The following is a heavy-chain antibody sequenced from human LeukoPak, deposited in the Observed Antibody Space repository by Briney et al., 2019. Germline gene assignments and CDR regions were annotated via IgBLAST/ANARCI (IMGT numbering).Heavy chain of an antibody. V-gene: IGHV3-30*18. CDR3: AKSTAPAGYYLDY. CDR1: GFTFSTFG. Sequence: GGSMGLSSAASGFTFSTFGMHWDRQAPGKVLEWVAIISYDGNDKDYADSVRGRFTISRDNSKNTLYLQMNSLRGEDTAVYYCAKSTAPAGYYLDYWGQGILVTVSS. CDR2: ISYDGNDK. J-gene: IGHJ4*02. D-gene: IGHD2-2*01.